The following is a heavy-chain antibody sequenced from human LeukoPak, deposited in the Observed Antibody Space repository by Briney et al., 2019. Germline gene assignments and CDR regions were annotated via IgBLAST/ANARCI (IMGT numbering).Heavy chain of an antibody. CDR1: GGTFSRYA. Sequence: SVKVSCKASGGTFSRYAISWVRQAPGQGLEWMGGIIPNFGTANYAQKFQGRVTITTDESTTTAYMELSSLRSEDTAVYYCAIVEMATPFYWYLDLWGRGTLVTVSS. CDR3: AIVEMATPFYWYLDL. D-gene: IGHD5-24*01. V-gene: IGHV1-69*05. J-gene: IGHJ2*01. CDR2: IIPNFGTA.